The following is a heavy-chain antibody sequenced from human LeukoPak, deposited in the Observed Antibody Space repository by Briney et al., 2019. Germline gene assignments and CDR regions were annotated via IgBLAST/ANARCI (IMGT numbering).Heavy chain of an antibody. J-gene: IGHJ4*02. CDR1: GGTFISYA. CDR2: IIPIFGTA. Sequence: ASVKVSCKASGGTFISYAISWVRQAPGQGLEWMGGIIPIFGTANYAQKFQGRVTITADESTSTAYMELSSLRSEDTAVYYCAAVGATYLFDYWGQGTLVTASS. V-gene: IGHV1-69*13. CDR3: AAVGATYLFDY. D-gene: IGHD1-26*01.